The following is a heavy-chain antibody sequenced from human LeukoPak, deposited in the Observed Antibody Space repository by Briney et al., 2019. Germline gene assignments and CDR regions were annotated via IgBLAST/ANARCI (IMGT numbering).Heavy chain of an antibody. CDR3: ARGPESGSYFAWFGP. J-gene: IGHJ5*02. V-gene: IGHV4-34*01. D-gene: IGHD3-10*01. Sequence: SETLSLTCAVYSGSFSGYFWNWIRQPPGKGLEWIGEINHSGSTHHNPSLKSRVTTSIDTSKNQFSLKLSSVPAADTAVYYCARGPESGSYFAWFGPWGQGTLVTVSS. CDR2: INHSGST. CDR1: SGSFSGYF.